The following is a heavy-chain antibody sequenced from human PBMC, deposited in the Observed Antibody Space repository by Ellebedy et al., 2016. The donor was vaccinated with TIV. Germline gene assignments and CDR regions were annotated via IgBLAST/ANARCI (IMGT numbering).Heavy chain of an antibody. D-gene: IGHD1-14*01. CDR3: ARGRTTGI. Sequence: GESLKISCAASGFTFSSYWMHWVRQAPGKGLVLVSLINSDGSSTTYADSLKGRFTISRDNAKNTLYLQMNSLRAEDTAVYYCARGRTTGIWGQGTLVTVSS. CDR2: INSDGSST. J-gene: IGHJ4*02. V-gene: IGHV3-74*01. CDR1: GFTFSSYW.